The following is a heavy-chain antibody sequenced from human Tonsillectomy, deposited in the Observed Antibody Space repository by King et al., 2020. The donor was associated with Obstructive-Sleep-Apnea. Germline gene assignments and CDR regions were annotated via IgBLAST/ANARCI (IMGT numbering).Heavy chain of an antibody. CDR1: GYSFTTYW. V-gene: IGHV5-10-1*03. CDR3: ARPRSPDSHVAQDQFTPGAFDI. J-gene: IGHJ3*02. CDR2: IDPSDSYT. Sequence: QLVQSGAEVKKPGESLRISCKASGYSFTTYWISWVRQMPGKGLEWMGRIDPSDSYTNYRPSFQGHVIMSVDKSISTAYLQWSSLKASDTAIYYCARPRSPDSHVAQDQFTPGAFDIWGQGTMVTVSS. D-gene: IGHD1-14*01.